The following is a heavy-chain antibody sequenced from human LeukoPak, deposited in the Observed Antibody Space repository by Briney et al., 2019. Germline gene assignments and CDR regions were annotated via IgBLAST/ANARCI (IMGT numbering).Heavy chain of an antibody. J-gene: IGHJ4*02. CDR3: ARDSSNYQNYYFDY. V-gene: IGHV3-30*02. CDR1: GFTFSSYG. CDR2: IRYDGSNK. Sequence: GGSLRLSCAASGFTFSSYGVHWVRQAPGKGLEWVAFIRYDGSNKYYADSVKGRFTISTDNSKNTLYLQMNSLRAEDTAVYYCARDSSNYQNYYFDYWGQGTLVTVSS. D-gene: IGHD4-11*01.